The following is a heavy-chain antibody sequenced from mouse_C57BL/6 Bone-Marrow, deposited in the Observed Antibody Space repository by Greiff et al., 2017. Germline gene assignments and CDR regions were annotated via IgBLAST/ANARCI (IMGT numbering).Heavy chain of an antibody. CDR3: AGSHGYYLYYFDY. V-gene: IGHV1-54*01. CDR1: GYAFTNYL. Sequence: QVQLQQSGAELVRPGTSVKVSCKASGYAFTNYLIEWVKQRPGQGLEWIGVINPGSGGTNYNEKFKGKATLTADKSSSTAYMQLSSLTSEDSAVYFCAGSHGYYLYYFDYWGQGTTLTVSS. CDR2: INPGSGGT. D-gene: IGHD2-3*01. J-gene: IGHJ2*01.